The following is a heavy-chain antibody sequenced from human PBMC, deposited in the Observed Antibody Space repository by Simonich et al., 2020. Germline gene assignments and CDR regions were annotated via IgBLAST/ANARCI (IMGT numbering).Heavy chain of an antibody. J-gene: IGHJ4*02. CDR3: ARHYYGDYYFDY. D-gene: IGHD4-17*01. CDR2: ISSGGSTI. CDR1: GFTFSSYD. V-gene: IGHV3-48*03. Sequence: EVQLVESGGGLVQPGGSLRLSCAASGFTFSSYDMNWVRQAPGKGREWVSDISSGGSTIYYADSVKGRFTISRDNAKNSLYLQMNSLRAEDTAVYYCARHYYGDYYFDYWGQGTLVTVSS.